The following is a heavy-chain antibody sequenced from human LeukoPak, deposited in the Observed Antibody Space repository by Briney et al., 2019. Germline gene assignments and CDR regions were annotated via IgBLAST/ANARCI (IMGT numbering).Heavy chain of an antibody. CDR3: ARGPDAYCSGGSCYVSNWFDP. CDR2: IIPIFGTA. Sequence: GASVKVSCKASGGTFSSYAISWVRQAPGQGLEWMGRIIPIFGTANYAQKFQGRVRITTDESTSTAYMELSSLRSEDTAVYYCARGPDAYCSGGSCYVSNWFDPWGQGTLVTVSS. J-gene: IGHJ5*02. V-gene: IGHV1-69*05. D-gene: IGHD2-15*01. CDR1: GGTFSSYA.